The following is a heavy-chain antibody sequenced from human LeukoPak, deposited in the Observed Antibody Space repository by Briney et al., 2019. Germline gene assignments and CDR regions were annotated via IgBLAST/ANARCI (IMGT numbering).Heavy chain of an antibody. CDR1: GFIFGDYA. D-gene: IGHD6-19*01. CDR2: ISSSGSTI. Sequence: PGGSLRLSCTASGFIFGDYAMSWVRQAPGKGLEWVSYISSSGSTIYYADSVKGRFTISRDNAKNSLYLQMNSLRAEDTAVYYCAKDRAVAGTGGYFDYWGQGTLVTVSS. CDR3: AKDRAVAGTGGYFDY. V-gene: IGHV3-48*03. J-gene: IGHJ4*02.